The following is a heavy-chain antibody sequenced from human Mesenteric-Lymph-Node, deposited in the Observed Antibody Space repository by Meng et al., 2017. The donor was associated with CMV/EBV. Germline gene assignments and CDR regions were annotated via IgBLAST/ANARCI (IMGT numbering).Heavy chain of an antibody. J-gene: IGHJ4*02. D-gene: IGHD2-21*01. CDR2: IYYSGST. CDR1: GFTFNSYA. Sequence: ESLKISCAASGFTFNSYAMTWVRQAPGKGLEWIGSIYYSGSTNYNPSLKSRVTISVDTSKNQFSLKLSSVTAADTAVYYCASGGAYCGGDCYSADYWGQGTLVTVSS. V-gene: IGHV4-59*01. CDR3: ASGGAYCGGDCYSADY.